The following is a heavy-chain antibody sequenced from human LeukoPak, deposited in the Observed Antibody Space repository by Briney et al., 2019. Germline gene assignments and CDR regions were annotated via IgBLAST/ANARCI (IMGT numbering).Heavy chain of an antibody. D-gene: IGHD3-22*01. CDR1: GGSISSSSHY. Sequence: SETLSLTCTVSGGSISSSSHYWGWIRQHPGKGLEWIGYIYYSGSTYYNPSLKSRVTISVDTSKNQFSLKLSSVTAADTAVYYCASSSGYYYDRLFDPWGQGTLVTVSS. CDR2: IYYSGST. J-gene: IGHJ5*02. V-gene: IGHV4-31*03. CDR3: ASSSGYYYDRLFDP.